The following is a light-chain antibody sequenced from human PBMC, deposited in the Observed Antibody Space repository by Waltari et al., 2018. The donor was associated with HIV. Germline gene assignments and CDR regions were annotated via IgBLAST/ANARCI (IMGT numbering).Light chain of an antibody. CDR1: SGRIASNY. V-gene: IGLV6-57*01. Sequence: FMLTQHHSVSESPGKTVTISCTRTSGRIASNYVQWYQRRPGSSPTTVIYEDNRRPSGVPDRFSGSIDSSSNSASLTISGLRTEDEADYYCQSYDRNNQVFSGGTKLTVL. CDR3: QSYDRNNQV. J-gene: IGLJ3*02. CDR2: EDN.